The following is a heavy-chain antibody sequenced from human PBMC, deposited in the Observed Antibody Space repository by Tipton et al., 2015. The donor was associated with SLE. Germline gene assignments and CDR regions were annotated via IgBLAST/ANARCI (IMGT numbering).Heavy chain of an antibody. CDR2: IYSGGST. J-gene: IGHJ5*02. CDR1: GFTFSRYA. Sequence: SLRLSCAASGFTFSRYAMSWVRQAPGKGLEWVSVIYSGGSTYYADSVKGRFTISRDNSKNTLYLQMNSLRAEDTAVYYCAKDASYDSSGYPNWFDPWGQGTLVTVSS. CDR3: AKDASYDSSGYPNWFDP. D-gene: IGHD3-22*01. V-gene: IGHV3-23*03.